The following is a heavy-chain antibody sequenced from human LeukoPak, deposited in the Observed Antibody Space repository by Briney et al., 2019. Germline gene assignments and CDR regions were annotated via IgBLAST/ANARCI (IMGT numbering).Heavy chain of an antibody. Sequence: GGSLRLSCAASGFTFSSYAMTWVRQAPGKGLEWVSGISDGGGATYYADSEKGRFTLSRDNSKNTLYLQMNSLRADDTAVYYCAGAFSGWSPKFWGQGTLVTVSS. CDR3: AGAFSGWSPKF. CDR1: GFTFSSYA. V-gene: IGHV3-23*01. D-gene: IGHD6-19*01. J-gene: IGHJ4*02. CDR2: ISDGGGAT.